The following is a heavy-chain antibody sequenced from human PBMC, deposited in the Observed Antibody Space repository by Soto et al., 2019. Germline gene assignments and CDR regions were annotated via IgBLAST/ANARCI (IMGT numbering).Heavy chain of an antibody. V-gene: IGHV1-2*04. CDR1: GYTFTGYY. D-gene: IGHD2-2*01. J-gene: IGHJ6*02. CDR3: ARGAPVVVVVPAAMGGGYYYYGMYV. CDR2: IKPNSGGT. Sequence: ASGKGSCKAYGYTFTGYYMHWVRQAPGQGLEWMGWIKPNSGGTNYAKKIQSWVTMTRDTSISTAYMELSRLRSDDTAVYYCARGAPVVVVVPAAMGGGYYYYGMYVWGQGTTVTVSS.